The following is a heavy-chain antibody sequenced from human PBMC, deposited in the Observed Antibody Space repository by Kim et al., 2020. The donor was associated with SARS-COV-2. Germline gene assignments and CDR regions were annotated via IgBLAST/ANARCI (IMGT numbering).Heavy chain of an antibody. V-gene: IGHV1-8*01. CDR3: ARGKYSGHLEAFDI. Sequence: AQKCPGRGTMTRNTSISTAYMELSSLRSEDTAVYYCARGKYSGHLEAFDIWGQGTMVTVSS. J-gene: IGHJ3*02. D-gene: IGHD5-12*01.